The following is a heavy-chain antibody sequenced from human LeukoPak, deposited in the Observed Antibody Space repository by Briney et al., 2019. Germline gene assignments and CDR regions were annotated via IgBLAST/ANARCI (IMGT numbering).Heavy chain of an antibody. CDR1: GGSISSGGYS. CDR2: IYYSGST. J-gene: IGHJ4*02. D-gene: IGHD6-19*01. V-gene: IGHV4-61*08. CDR3: ARISSGWYYFDY. Sequence: SETLSLTCAVSGGSISSGGYSWSWIRQPPGKGLEWIGYIYYSGSTNYNPSLKSRVTIPVDTSKNQFSLKLSSVTAADTAVYYCARISSGWYYFDYWGQGTLVTVSS.